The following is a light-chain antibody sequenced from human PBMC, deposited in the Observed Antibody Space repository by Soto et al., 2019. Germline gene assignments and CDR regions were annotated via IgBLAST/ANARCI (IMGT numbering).Light chain of an antibody. Sequence: HSALNQPASVSGSPGQSITISCTGTSSDVGGYNYVSWYQQHPGKAPKLMIYDVSNRPSGVSNRFSGSKSGNTASLTISGLQAEDEADYYCSSYTSSSTLYVFGTGTKVTVL. CDR2: DVS. CDR1: SSDVGGYNY. CDR3: SSYTSSSTLYV. V-gene: IGLV2-14*01. J-gene: IGLJ1*01.